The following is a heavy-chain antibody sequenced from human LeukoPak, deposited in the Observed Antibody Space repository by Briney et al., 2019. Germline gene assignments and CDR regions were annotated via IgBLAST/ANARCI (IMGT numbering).Heavy chain of an antibody. CDR1: AYTFTSYG. D-gene: IGHD2-15*01. Sequence: ASVKVSCKASAYTFTSYGISWVRQAPGQGLEWMGWISAYNGNTNYEQKLQVRVTMTTDTSTTTAYMELRSLRSDATAAYYCSRDPRGYCSGGSCYPPVLGHYYVGMDVWGQGTTVTVSS. CDR3: SRDPRGYCSGGSCYPPVLGHYYVGMDV. CDR2: ISAYNGNT. J-gene: IGHJ6*02. V-gene: IGHV1-18*01.